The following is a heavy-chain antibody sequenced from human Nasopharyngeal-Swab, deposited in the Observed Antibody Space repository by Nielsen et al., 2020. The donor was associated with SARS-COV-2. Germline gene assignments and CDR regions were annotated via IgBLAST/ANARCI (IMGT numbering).Heavy chain of an antibody. CDR2: INHSGST. CDR3: ASGGGEGPYYYYYGMDV. V-gene: IGHV4-34*01. J-gene: IGHJ6*02. Sequence: SETLSLTCAVYGGSFSGSYWGWIRQPPGKGPEWIAEINHSGSTNYNPSLKSRVTISVDTSKNQFSLKLSSVTAADTAVYYCASGGGEGPYYYYYGMDVWGQGTTVTVSS. D-gene: IGHD2-21*01. CDR1: GGSFSGSY.